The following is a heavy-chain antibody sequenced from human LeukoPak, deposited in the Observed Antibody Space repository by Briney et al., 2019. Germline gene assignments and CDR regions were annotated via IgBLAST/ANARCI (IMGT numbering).Heavy chain of an antibody. J-gene: IGHJ4*02. CDR1: GFTFSSYA. CDR2: ISYDGSNK. D-gene: IGHD3-10*01. V-gene: IGHV3-30-3*01. Sequence: GGSLRLSCAASGFTFSSYAMHWVRQAPGKGLEWVAVISYDGSNKYYVDSVKGRFTISRDNSKNTLYLQMNSLRAEDTAVYYCARDLNYYYGSGSSHWGQGTLVTVSS. CDR3: ARDLNYYYGSGSSH.